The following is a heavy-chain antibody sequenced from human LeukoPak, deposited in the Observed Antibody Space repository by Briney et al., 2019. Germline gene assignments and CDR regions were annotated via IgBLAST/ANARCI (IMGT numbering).Heavy chain of an antibody. CDR1: VGTFSSYA. Sequence: SVKVSCKASVGTFSSYAISWVRQAPGQGLEWMGGIIPIFGTANYAQKFQGRVTITADESTSTAYMELSSLRSEDTAVYYCARESYYDSSGYPPGAFDIWGQGTMVIVSS. CDR3: ARESYYDSSGYPPGAFDI. D-gene: IGHD3-22*01. J-gene: IGHJ3*02. V-gene: IGHV1-69*13. CDR2: IIPIFGTA.